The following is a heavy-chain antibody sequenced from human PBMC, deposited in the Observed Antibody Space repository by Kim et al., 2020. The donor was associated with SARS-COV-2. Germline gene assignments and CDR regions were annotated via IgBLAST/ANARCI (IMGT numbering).Heavy chain of an antibody. CDR1: GFMFGDSA. CDR2: ISRNSGSL. CDR3: AKSRSKSDFRPDYYNGM. V-gene: IGHV3-9*01. Sequence: GGSLRLSCAASGFMFGDSAMHWVRQSPGKGLEWVAAISRNSGSLGYADSVKGRFTLSRDNAKNSLYLQMNSLRPEDTAVYYCAKSRSKSDFRPDYYNGM. J-gene: IGHJ6*01. D-gene: IGHD2-21*01.